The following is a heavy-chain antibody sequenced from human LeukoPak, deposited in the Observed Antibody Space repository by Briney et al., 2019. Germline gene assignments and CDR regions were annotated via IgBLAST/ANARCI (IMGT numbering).Heavy chain of an antibody. D-gene: IGHD3-22*01. V-gene: IGHV4-30-4*01. CDR3: ARVRENYDSSGYSRRSYWYFDL. Sequence: SETLSLTCTVSGGSISSGDYYWSWIRQPPGKGLEWIGYIYYSRSTYYNPSLKSRVTISVDTSKNQFSLKLSSVTAADTAVYYCARVRENYDSSGYSRRSYWYFDLWGRGTLVTVSS. CDR2: IYYSRST. CDR1: GGSISSGDYY. J-gene: IGHJ2*01.